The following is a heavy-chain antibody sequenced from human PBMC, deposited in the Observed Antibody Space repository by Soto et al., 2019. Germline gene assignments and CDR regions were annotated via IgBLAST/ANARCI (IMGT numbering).Heavy chain of an antibody. CDR2: IIPIFGTA. J-gene: IGHJ4*02. D-gene: IGHD2-15*01. CDR3: ARAAVIGYCSGGSCYFDY. CDR1: GGTFSSYA. V-gene: IGHV1-69*06. Sequence: ASVKVSCKASGGTFSSYAISWVRQAPGQGLEWMGGIIPIFGTANYAQKFQGRVTITADKSTSTAYMELSSLRSEDTAVYYCARAAVIGYCSGGSCYFDYWGQGTLVTVSS.